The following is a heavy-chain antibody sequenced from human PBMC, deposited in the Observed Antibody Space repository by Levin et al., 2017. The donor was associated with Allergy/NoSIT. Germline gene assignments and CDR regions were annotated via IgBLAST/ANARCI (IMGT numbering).Heavy chain of an antibody. CDR2: IRSKANSYAT. Sequence: GESLKISCAASGFTFSGSAMHWVRQASGKGLEWVGRIRSKANSYATAYAASVKGRFTISRDDSKNTAYLQMNSLKTEDTAVYYCTRPMAYDFWSDHGMDVWGQGTTVTVSS. CDR1: GFTFSGSA. V-gene: IGHV3-73*01. J-gene: IGHJ6*02. CDR3: TRPMAYDFWSDHGMDV. D-gene: IGHD3-3*01.